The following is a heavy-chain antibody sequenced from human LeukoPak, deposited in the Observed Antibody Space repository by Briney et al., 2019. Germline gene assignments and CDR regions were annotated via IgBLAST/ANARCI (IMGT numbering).Heavy chain of an antibody. Sequence: SETLSLTCAVYGGSFSGYYWSWIRQPPGKGREWIGEFNHGVSNNYNPSLKRRVTISVDTSKTQFSLKLSSVTAADTAVYYCARGPKRITMVRGVIRPFDYWGQGTLVTVSS. CDR3: ARGPKRITMVRGVIRPFDY. CDR2: FNHGVSN. V-gene: IGHV4-34*01. CDR1: GGSFSGYY. D-gene: IGHD3-10*01. J-gene: IGHJ4*02.